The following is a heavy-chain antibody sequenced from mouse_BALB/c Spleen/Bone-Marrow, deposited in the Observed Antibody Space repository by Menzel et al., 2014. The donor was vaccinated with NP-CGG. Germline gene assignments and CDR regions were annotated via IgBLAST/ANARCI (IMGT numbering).Heavy chain of an antibody. V-gene: IGHV1-12*01. J-gene: IGHJ4*01. Sequence: LQESGAELVKPGASVKMSCKASGYTFTSYNMHWVKQTPGQGLEWIGAIYPGNGDTSYNQKFKGKATLTADESSSTAYMQFSSLTSEDSAVYYCARSGSSGYYAMDYWGQGTSVTVSS. CDR3: ARSGSSGYYAMDY. CDR1: GYTFTSYN. D-gene: IGHD3-1*01. CDR2: IYPGNGDT.